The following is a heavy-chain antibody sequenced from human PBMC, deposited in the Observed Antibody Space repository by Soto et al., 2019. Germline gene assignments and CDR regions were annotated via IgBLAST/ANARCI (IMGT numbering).Heavy chain of an antibody. J-gene: IGHJ3*02. Sequence: QVQLQESGPGLVKPSQTLSLTCTVSGGSISSGDYYWSWIRQPPGKGLEWIGYIYYSGSTYYNPSLKSRVTISVDTSKNQFSLKLSSVTAADTAVYYCARTPPIVLMVYDVAFDIWGQGTMVTVSS. CDR3: ARTPPIVLMVYDVAFDI. D-gene: IGHD2-8*01. CDR1: GGSISSGDYY. V-gene: IGHV4-30-4*01. CDR2: IYYSGST.